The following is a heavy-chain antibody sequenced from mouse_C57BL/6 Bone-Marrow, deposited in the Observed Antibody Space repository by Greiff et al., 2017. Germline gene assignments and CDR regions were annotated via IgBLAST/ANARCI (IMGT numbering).Heavy chain of an antibody. CDR2: IDPSDSET. CDR1: GYTFTSYW. V-gene: IGHV1-52*01. D-gene: IGHD1-1*02. Sequence: QVQLQQPGAELVRPGSSVKLSCKASGYTFTSYWMHWVKQRPIQGLEWIGNIDPSDSETHYNQKFKDKATLTVDKSSSTAYMQLSSLTSEDSAVYYCARGGRLWYYFDYWGQGTTLTVSS. J-gene: IGHJ2*01. CDR3: ARGGRLWYYFDY.